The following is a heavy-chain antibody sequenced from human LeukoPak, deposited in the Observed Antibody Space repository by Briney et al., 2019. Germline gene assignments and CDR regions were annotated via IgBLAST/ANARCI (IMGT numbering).Heavy chain of an antibody. CDR3: ARGKAEYYDFWSGTIFDY. J-gene: IGHJ4*02. Sequence: PSETLSLTCTVSGGSISSYYWSWLRQPPGKGLEWIGYIYYSGSTNYNPSLKSRVTISVDTSKNQCSLTLSSVTAADTAVYYCARGKAEYYDFWSGTIFDYWGQGTLVTVSS. CDR1: GGSISSYY. V-gene: IGHV4-59*01. CDR2: IYYSGST. D-gene: IGHD3-3*01.